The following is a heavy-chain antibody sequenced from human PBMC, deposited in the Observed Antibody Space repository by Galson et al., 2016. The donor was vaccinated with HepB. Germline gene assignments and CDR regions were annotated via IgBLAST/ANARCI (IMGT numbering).Heavy chain of an antibody. V-gene: IGHV6-1*01. CDR3: TSDFDY. Sequence: CAISGDSVSSNTASWNWIRQSPSRGFEWLGRTYYRSKWINEYAVAVKSRITINAATAENQISLQLKPVTPEDTAAYYCTSDFDYWGQGTLVTVSS. CDR2: TYYRSKWIN. CDR1: GDSVSSNTAS. J-gene: IGHJ4*02.